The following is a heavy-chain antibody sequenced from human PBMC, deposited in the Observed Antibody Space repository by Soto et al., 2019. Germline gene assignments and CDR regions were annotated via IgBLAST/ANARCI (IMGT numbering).Heavy chain of an antibody. Sequence: EVQLLESGGGLVQPGGSLRLSCAASGFTFSSYAMSWVRQAPGKGLEWVSAISGSGGSTYYADSVKGRFTISRDNSKNTLYLQMNSMRAEDTAVYYCAKASRGYSGYDTTYYYDSSGYFPFDYWGQGTLVTVSS. D-gene: IGHD3-22*01. CDR3: AKASRGYSGYDTTYYYDSSGYFPFDY. V-gene: IGHV3-23*01. CDR1: GFTFSSYA. CDR2: ISGSGGST. J-gene: IGHJ4*02.